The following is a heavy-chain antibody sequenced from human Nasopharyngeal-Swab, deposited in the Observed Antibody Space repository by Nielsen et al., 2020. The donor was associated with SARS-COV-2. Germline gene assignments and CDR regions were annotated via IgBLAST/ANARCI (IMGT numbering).Heavy chain of an antibody. CDR3: ARDAPAHYGAFY. J-gene: IGHJ4*02. V-gene: IGHV3-NL1*01. CDR1: GFTFSSFG. Sequence: GESLKISCAASGFTFSSFGMHWVRQAPGKGLLWVSRIDTDGTITDYADSVKGRFTISRDSSKNTLYLQMDSLRGEDTAVYYCARDAPAHYGAFYWGRGTLVTVSS. D-gene: IGHD4-17*01. CDR2: IDTDGTIT.